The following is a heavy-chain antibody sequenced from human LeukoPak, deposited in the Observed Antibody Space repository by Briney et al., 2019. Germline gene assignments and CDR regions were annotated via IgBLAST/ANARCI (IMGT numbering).Heavy chain of an antibody. J-gene: IGHJ4*02. V-gene: IGHV5-51*01. Sequence: GESLKISCKGSGYSFTNYWIGGVRQMPGKGLEWMGIIYPGDSDTTYSPSFQGQVTISADKSISTAYLQWSSLKASDTAMYYCARQITMFRIVDYWGQGTLVTVSS. CDR2: IYPGDSDT. CDR1: GYSFTNYW. CDR3: ARQITMFRIVDY. D-gene: IGHD3-10*02.